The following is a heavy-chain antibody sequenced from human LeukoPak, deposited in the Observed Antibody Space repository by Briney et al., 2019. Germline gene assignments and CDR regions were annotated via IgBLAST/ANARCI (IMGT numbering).Heavy chain of an antibody. V-gene: IGHV3-48*01. CDR1: GFTFSSYS. Sequence: PGGSLRLSCAASGFTFSSYSMNWVRQAPGKGLEWVSYISSSSSTIYYADSVKGRFAISRDNAKNSLYLQMNSLRAEDTAVYYCAREGYCSSTSCYYFDYWGQGTLVTVSS. J-gene: IGHJ4*02. CDR3: AREGYCSSTSCYYFDY. CDR2: ISSSSSTI. D-gene: IGHD2-2*01.